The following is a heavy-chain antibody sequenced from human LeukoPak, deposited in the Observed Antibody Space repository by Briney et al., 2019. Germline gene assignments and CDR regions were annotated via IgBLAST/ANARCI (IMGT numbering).Heavy chain of an antibody. CDR1: GGTFSSYA. CDR3: ASEGWANEPTGYYYYGMDV. Sequence: GSSVKVSCKASGGTFSSYAISWVRQAPGQGLEWMGRIIPILGIANYAQKFQGRVTITADKSTSTAYMELSSLRSEDTAVYYCASEGWANEPTGYYYYGMDVWGQGTTVTASS. V-gene: IGHV1-69*04. CDR2: IIPILGIA. J-gene: IGHJ6*02. D-gene: IGHD1-14*01.